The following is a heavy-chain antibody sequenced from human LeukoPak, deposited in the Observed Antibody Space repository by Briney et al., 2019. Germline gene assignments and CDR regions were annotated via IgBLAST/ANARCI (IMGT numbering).Heavy chain of an antibody. Sequence: GGSLRLSCAASGFTFSSYAMSWVRQAPGKGLEWVSAISGSGGSTYYADSVKGRFTISRDNSKNTLYLQMNSLRAEDTAVYYCAKDVNYDILTGYYNAAGFDYWGRGTLVTVSS. D-gene: IGHD3-9*01. CDR2: ISGSGGST. CDR1: GFTFSSYA. V-gene: IGHV3-23*01. J-gene: IGHJ4*02. CDR3: AKDVNYDILTGYYNAAGFDY.